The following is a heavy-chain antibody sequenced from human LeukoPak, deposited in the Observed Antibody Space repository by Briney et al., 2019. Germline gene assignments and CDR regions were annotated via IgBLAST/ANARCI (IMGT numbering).Heavy chain of an antibody. J-gene: IGHJ4*02. V-gene: IGHV4-59*01. D-gene: IGHD3-22*01. Sequence: SETLSLTCTVSGGSISSYYWSWIRQPPGKGLEWIGYIYYSGSTNYNPSLKSRVTISVDTSKNQFSLKLSSVTAADTAVYYCARAGGYYDSSGYYDYWGQGTLVTVSS. CDR1: GGSISSYY. CDR3: ARAGGYYDSSGYYDY. CDR2: IYYSGST.